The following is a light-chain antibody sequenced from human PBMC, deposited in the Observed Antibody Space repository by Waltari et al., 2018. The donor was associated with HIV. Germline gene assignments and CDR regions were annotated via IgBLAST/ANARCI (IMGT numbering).Light chain of an antibody. V-gene: IGLV2-14*01. CDR1: CSGVGGSTS. CDR2: EVS. Sequence: QSALTQPASVSGSPGPSLTISCPRPCSGVGGSTSVSWYQQHPGNAPKLMIYEVSNRPSGVSNLFSGSKSGNTASPTISGLQAEDEADYYCSSYTSSSTLVFGTGTKVTVL. J-gene: IGLJ1*01. CDR3: SSYTSSSTLV.